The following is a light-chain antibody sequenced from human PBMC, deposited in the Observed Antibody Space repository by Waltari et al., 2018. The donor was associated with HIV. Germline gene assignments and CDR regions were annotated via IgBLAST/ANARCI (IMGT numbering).Light chain of an antibody. V-gene: IGLV2-23*02. CDR3: CSFAAGGNFVV. Sequence: QSALTQPASVSESPGQSITISCDGIRSDVGSYNLVSWYQQHPGEAPKLMIYEVTKRPSGVSNRFSGSKSGNTASLTSSGLQAGDEADYYCCSFAAGGNFVVFGGGTKVTVL. CDR2: EVT. CDR1: RSDVGSYNL. J-gene: IGLJ2*01.